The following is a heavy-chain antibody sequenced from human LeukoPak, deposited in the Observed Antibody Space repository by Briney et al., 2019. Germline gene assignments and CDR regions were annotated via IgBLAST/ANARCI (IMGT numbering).Heavy chain of an antibody. Sequence: SETLSLTCTVSGGSISRYYWSWIRQPPGKGLEWIGYISDSGSTNYNPSLGSRITISIDASKNQFSLMLPSVTAADTAVYYCARAPYDSSGYYDYWGQGTLVTVSS. V-gene: IGHV4-59*01. J-gene: IGHJ4*02. CDR3: ARAPYDSSGYYDY. D-gene: IGHD3-22*01. CDR1: GGSISRYY. CDR2: ISDSGST.